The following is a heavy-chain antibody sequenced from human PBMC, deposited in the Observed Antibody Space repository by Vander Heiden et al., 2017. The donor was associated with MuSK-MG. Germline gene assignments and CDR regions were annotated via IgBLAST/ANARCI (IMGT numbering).Heavy chain of an antibody. Sequence: QVQLQESAPGLVRPSETLSLTCAVSGYSISSDYYWGWVRQSPGKSLEWIGTSYHSGTTYYNPSLKRRVTISVDTFNNRCALKLSSVTAAETAVYYCARQGAYIGSEYAPFDYWGQGTLVTFSS. D-gene: IGHD1-26*01. CDR1: GYSISSDYY. V-gene: IGHV4-38-2*01. CDR3: ARQGAYIGSEYAPFDY. CDR2: SYHSGTT. J-gene: IGHJ4*02.